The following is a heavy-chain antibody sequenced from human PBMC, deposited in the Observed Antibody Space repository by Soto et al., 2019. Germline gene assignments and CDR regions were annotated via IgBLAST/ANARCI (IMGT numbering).Heavy chain of an antibody. Sequence: SETLSLTCTVTGDSVNSYYWSCMRHPPGKGLECMGYVYYSGSTNYNPSLKSRVTISVDTSKNQISLRLKSVTAADTAVYYCARPETSGIHYFEYWGQ. V-gene: IGHV4-59*02. J-gene: IGHJ4*02. CDR1: GDSVNSYY. D-gene: IGHD6-13*01. CDR2: VYYSGST. CDR3: ARPETSGIHYFEY.